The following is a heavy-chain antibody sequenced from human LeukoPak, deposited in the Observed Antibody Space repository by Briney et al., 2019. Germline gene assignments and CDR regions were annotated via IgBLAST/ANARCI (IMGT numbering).Heavy chain of an antibody. CDR3: ARDRRSNYGGNSRRDAFDI. CDR1: GYTFTSYG. J-gene: IGHJ3*02. D-gene: IGHD4-23*01. V-gene: IGHV1-18*01. Sequence: GASVKVSCKASGYTFTSYGISWVRRAPGQGLEWMGWISAYNGNTNYAQKLQGRVTMTTDTSTSTAYMELRSLRSDDTAVYYCARDRRSNYGGNSRRDAFDIWGQGTMVTVSS. CDR2: ISAYNGNT.